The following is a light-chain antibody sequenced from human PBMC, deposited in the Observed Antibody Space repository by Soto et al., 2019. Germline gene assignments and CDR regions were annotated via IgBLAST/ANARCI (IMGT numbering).Light chain of an antibody. CDR1: QAISSRD. J-gene: IGKJ2*03. Sequence: EIMLTQSPGTLSLSPGERATLSCKTRQAISSRDLAWYQQKFGQAPRLLIYGASTRAAGIPDRFIGSGSGTDFTLTISRLEPADVSVYSYQQYGGPPMYSVRQGTKLAIK. V-gene: IGKV3-20*01. CDR2: GAS. CDR3: QQYGGPPMYS.